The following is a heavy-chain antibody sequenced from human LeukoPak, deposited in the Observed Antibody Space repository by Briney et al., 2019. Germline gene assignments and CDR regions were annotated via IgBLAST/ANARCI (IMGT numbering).Heavy chain of an antibody. D-gene: IGHD3-10*01. J-gene: IGHJ4*02. CDR3: ARDRVWAMVRGVIPPGAREDY. CDR1: GFTFSSYW. CDR2: IKQDGSEK. Sequence: GGSLRLSCAASGFTFSSYWMSWVRQAPGKGLEWVANIKQDGSEKYYVDSVNGRFTISRDNAKNSLYLQMNSLRAEDTAVYYCARDRVWAMVRGVIPPGAREDYWGQGTLVTVSS. V-gene: IGHV3-7*01.